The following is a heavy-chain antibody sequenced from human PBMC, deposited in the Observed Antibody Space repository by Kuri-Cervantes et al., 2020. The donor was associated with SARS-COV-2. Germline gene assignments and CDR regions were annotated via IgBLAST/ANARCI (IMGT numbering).Heavy chain of an antibody. V-gene: IGHV2-70*20. CDR3: ARTPGRYNCDGPWFDP. CDR2: IDWDDDK. D-gene: IGHD1-1*01. CDR1: GFSLTTSGMS. Sequence: SGPTLVKPTQTLTLTCTLSGFSLTTSGMSVGWVRQPPGKALEWLALIDWDDDKYYSTSLKTRLTISKDTSKNQVVLTMTNMDPVDTATYYCARTPGRYNCDGPWFDPWGQGTLVTVSS. J-gene: IGHJ5*02.